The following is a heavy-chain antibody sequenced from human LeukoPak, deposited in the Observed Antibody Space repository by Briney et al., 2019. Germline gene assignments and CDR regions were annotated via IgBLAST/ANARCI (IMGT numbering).Heavy chain of an antibody. CDR1: GFTFSSYT. V-gene: IGHV3-21*01. D-gene: IGHD6-13*01. CDR3: ARAAYSSTWYSRYFDL. Sequence: GGSLRLSCAASGFTFSSYTMNWVRQAPGKGLEWVSSITRSSNYRYYSDSMRGRFTISRDNAKKSLYLQMNSLRAEDTAVYYCARAAYSSTWYSRYFDLWGRGTLVTVSS. J-gene: IGHJ2*01. CDR2: ITRSSNYR.